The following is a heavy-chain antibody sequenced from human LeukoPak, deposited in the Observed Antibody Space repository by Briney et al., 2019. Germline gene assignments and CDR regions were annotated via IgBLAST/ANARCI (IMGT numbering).Heavy chain of an antibody. CDR1: GFTFSSYA. J-gene: IGHJ6*02. Sequence: QPGGSLRLSCAASGFTFSSYAMSWVRQAPGKGLEWVSAISGSGGSTYYADSVKGRFTISRDNSKNTLYLQMNSLRAEDTAVYYCAAVPYYYDSSGYYESPDVWGQGTTVTVSS. CDR3: AAVPYYYDSSGYYESPDV. D-gene: IGHD3-22*01. V-gene: IGHV3-23*01. CDR2: ISGSGGST.